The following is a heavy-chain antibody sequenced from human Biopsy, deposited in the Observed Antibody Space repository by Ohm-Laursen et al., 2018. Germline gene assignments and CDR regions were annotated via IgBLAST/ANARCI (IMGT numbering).Heavy chain of an antibody. J-gene: IGHJ4*02. Sequence: GTLSLTCTVPGDSISSYFWSWIRQPLGKGLEWIGYVSYSGNTKYNPPLKSRVIISADTSKNQFSLKLSSVTAADTAMYYCAAYYYDSSGYFYAFHYWGQGTLVTVSS. CDR3: AAYYYDSSGYFYAFHY. D-gene: IGHD3-22*01. V-gene: IGHV4-59*08. CDR2: VSYSGNT. CDR1: GDSISSYF.